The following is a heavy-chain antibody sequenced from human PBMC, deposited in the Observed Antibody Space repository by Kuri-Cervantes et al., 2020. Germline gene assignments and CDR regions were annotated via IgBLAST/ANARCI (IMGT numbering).Heavy chain of an antibody. Sequence: GESLKISCTASGFSLKTSSMDWVRQAPGKGLEWVSYISGGGSLTYYADYVKGRFTISRDNAKNSLYLQMNSLRAEDTAVYYCARGQSDFHDSSGYYPTHYDSWGQGTLVTVSS. CDR1: GFSLKTSS. V-gene: IGHV3-48*01. J-gene: IGHJ4*02. D-gene: IGHD3-22*01. CDR2: ISGGGSLT. CDR3: ARGQSDFHDSSGYYPTHYDS.